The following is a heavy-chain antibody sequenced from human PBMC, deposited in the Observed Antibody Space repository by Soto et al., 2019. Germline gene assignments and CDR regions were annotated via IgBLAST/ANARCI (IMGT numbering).Heavy chain of an antibody. J-gene: IGHJ6*02. CDR3: ARDCRAMVPPSPAEYYYGMYV. CDR2: INPSGGST. Sequence: ASVKVSCKASGYTFTSYYMHWVRQAPGQGLEWMGIINPSGGSTSYAQKFQGRVTMTRDTSTSTVYMELSSLRSEDTAVYYCARDCRAMVPPSPAEYYYGMYVRAQRTTVPVSS. V-gene: IGHV1-46*01. D-gene: IGHD2-2*01. CDR1: GYTFTSYY.